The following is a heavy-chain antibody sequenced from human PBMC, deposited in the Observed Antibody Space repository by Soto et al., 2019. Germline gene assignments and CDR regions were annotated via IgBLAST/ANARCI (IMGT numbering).Heavy chain of an antibody. V-gene: IGHV3-30-3*01. CDR3: ARDLNSDTAMVPYYYYGMDV. CDR2: ISYDGSNK. Sequence: XGSLRLSGAASGFTFSSYAMHWVRQAPGKGLEWVAVISYDGSNKYYADSVKGRFTISRDNSKNTLYLQMNSLRAEDTAVYYCARDLNSDTAMVPYYYYGMDVWGQGTTVTVSS. J-gene: IGHJ6*02. D-gene: IGHD5-18*01. CDR1: GFTFSSYA.